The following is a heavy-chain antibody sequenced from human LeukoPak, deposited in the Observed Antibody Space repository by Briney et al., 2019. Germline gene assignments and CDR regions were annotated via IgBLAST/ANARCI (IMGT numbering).Heavy chain of an antibody. CDR2: ISGSGDNT. CDR1: GFTFSSYA. Sequence: PGGSLRLSCAVSGFTFSSYAMSWVRQAPGKGLEWVSIISGSGDNTYYADSVRGRFTISRDNSKNTLYLQMNSLRAEDTAIYYCAKVSWANYFDYWGQGTLVTVSS. V-gene: IGHV3-23*01. J-gene: IGHJ4*02. CDR3: AKVSWANYFDY. D-gene: IGHD6-13*01.